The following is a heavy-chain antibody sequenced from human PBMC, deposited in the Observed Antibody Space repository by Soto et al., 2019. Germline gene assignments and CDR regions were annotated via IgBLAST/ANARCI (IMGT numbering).Heavy chain of an antibody. D-gene: IGHD3-10*01. CDR2: IYYSGST. Sequence: SSETLSLTCTVSGGSISSYYWSWIRQPPGKGLEWIGYIYYSGSTNYNPSLKSRVTISVDTSKNQFSLKLSSVTATDTAVYYCAAFFGELLGRGQGTLVTVSS. CDR1: GGSISSYY. J-gene: IGHJ4*02. V-gene: IGHV4-59*01. CDR3: AAFFGELLG.